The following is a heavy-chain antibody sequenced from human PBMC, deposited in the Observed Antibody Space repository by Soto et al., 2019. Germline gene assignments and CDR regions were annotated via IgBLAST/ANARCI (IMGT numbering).Heavy chain of an antibody. CDR3: ARVPPYYYDSSGPDYGMGV. V-gene: IGHV3-53*01. CDR1: GFTVSSNY. J-gene: IGHJ6*02. D-gene: IGHD3-22*01. CDR2: IYSGGST. Sequence: PGGSLRLSCAASGFTVSSNYMSWVRQAPGKGLEWVSVIYSGGSTYYADSVKGRFTISRDNSKNTLYLQMNSLRAEDTAVYYCARVPPYYYDSSGPDYGMGVWGQGTTVTV.